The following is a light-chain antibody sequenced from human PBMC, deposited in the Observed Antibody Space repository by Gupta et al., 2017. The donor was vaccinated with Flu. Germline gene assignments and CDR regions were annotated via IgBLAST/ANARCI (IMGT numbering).Light chain of an antibody. CDR2: DAS. Sequence: VGNRVTITCQASQDSRNYLDWYQQKPGKAPDLLIYDASNLEKGVPSRFSGSGYGTEFTFTIRGLQAEDVATYYCQQYDSLPTFGQGTTVEIK. CDR1: QDSRNY. V-gene: IGKV1-33*01. CDR3: QQYDSLPT. J-gene: IGKJ1*01.